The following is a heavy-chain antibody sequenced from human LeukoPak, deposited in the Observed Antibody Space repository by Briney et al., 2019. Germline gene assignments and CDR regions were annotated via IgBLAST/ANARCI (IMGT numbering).Heavy chain of an antibody. CDR3: ARRDDSGGVDY. V-gene: IGHV3-21*01. J-gene: IGHJ4*02. D-gene: IGHD3-22*01. Sequence: GGSLRLSCAASGFTFSSYSMNWVRQAPGKGLEWVSSISSSSSYIYYADSVKGRFTISRDNAKNSLYLQMNSLRAEDTAVYYCARRDDSGGVDYWGQGTLVTVSS. CDR2: ISSSSSYI. CDR1: GFTFSSYS.